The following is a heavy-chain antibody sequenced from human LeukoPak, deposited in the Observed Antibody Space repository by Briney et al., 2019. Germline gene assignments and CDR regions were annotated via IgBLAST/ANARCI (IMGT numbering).Heavy chain of an antibody. CDR2: INPNSGGT. CDR3: ARMDYIVADYLDY. CDR1: GYTFTCYY. V-gene: IGHV1-2*02. Sequence: GASVKVSCKASGYTFTCYYMHWVRQAPGQGLEWMGWINPNSGGTNYAQKFQGRVTMTRDTSISTAYMELSRPRSDDTAVYYCARMDYIVADYLDYWGQGTLVTVSS. D-gene: IGHD5-12*01. J-gene: IGHJ4*02.